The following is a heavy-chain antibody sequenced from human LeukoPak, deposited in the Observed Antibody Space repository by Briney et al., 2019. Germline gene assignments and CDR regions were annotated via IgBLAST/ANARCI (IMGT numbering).Heavy chain of an antibody. D-gene: IGHD1-26*01. V-gene: IGHV1-8*01. CDR2: MNPNSGNT. CDR3: ARGVVGATPGAYSFDY. Sequence: ASVKVSCKASGYTFTSYDINWVRQATGQGLEWMGWMNPNSGNTGYAQTFQGRVTMTRNTSISTAYMELSSLRSEHTAVYYCARGVVGATPGAYSFDYWGQGTLVTVSS. CDR1: GYTFTSYD. J-gene: IGHJ4*02.